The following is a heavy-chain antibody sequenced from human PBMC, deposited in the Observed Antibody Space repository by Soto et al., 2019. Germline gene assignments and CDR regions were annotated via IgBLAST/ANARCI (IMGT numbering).Heavy chain of an antibody. J-gene: IGHJ6*03. Sequence: PGGSQRLSSASSGFTVSSNYMSWVRQAPGKGLEWVSVIYSGVSTYYADSVKGRFTISRDNSKNTLYLQMNSLRAEDTAVYYCARDSTRPGYYYYMDVWGKGTTVTVSS. CDR2: IYSGVST. V-gene: IGHV3-66*01. CDR1: GFTVSSNY. CDR3: ARDSTRPGYYYYMDV. D-gene: IGHD1-1*01.